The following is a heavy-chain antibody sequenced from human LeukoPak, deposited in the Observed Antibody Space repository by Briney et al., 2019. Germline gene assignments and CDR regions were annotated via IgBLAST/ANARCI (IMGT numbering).Heavy chain of an antibody. CDR2: IRVGGTA. V-gene: IGHV3-23*01. D-gene: IGHD2-15*01. Sequence: GGSLTPSRAASGFTLSTFPMSWVRQAPAKGLEWVSVIRVGGTAFSPDSVKSRFTTSRDNSKNTIYLEMNSLRVEDTAVYYCAKNEGYYSGTLCFYWHFDLWGRGTLVTVSS. CDR3: AKNEGYYSGTLCFYWHFDL. J-gene: IGHJ2*01. CDR1: GFTLSTFP.